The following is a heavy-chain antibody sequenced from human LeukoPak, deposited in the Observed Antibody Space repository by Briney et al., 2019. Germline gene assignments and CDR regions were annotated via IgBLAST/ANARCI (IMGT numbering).Heavy chain of an antibody. Sequence: ASVKVSCKASGYTFTSYGISWVRQAPGQGLERMGWISAYNGNTNYAQKLQGRVTMTTDTSTSTAYMELRSLRSDDTAVYYCARDHGPGGNSGWVDYWGQGTLVTVSS. CDR1: GYTFTSYG. CDR2: ISAYNGNT. J-gene: IGHJ4*02. D-gene: IGHD4-23*01. V-gene: IGHV1-18*01. CDR3: ARDHGPGGNSGWVDY.